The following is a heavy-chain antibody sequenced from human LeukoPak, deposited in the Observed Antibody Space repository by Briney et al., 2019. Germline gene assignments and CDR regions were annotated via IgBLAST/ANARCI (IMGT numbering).Heavy chain of an antibody. CDR3: AREGYWAFDI. CDR2: IKQDGSEK. D-gene: IGHD2-8*02. CDR1: GFTFTSDW. V-gene: IGHV3-7*01. Sequence: GGSLRLSCAASGFTFTSDWMSWVRQAPGKGLEWVATIKQDGSEKYYVDSVKGRFTISRDNAKNSLYLQMNNLRAEDTAVYYCAREGYWAFDIWGQGTMVTVSS. J-gene: IGHJ3*02.